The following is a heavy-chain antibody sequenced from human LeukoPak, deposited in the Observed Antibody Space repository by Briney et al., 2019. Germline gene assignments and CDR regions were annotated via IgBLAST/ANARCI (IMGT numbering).Heavy chain of an antibody. Sequence: GGSLRLSCAASGFTFSSYSMNWVRQAPGKGLEWVSSISGSSSYIYYVDSVKGRFTISRDNAKNTLYLQMNSLRAEDTAVYYCARVESVRAFDGWGQGTLVTVSS. D-gene: IGHD3-9*01. V-gene: IGHV3-21*01. CDR3: ARVESVRAFDG. J-gene: IGHJ4*02. CDR1: GFTFSSYS. CDR2: ISGSSSYI.